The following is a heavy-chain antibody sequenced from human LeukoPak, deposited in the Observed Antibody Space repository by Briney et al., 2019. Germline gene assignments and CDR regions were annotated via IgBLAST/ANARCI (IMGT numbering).Heavy chain of an antibody. V-gene: IGHV3-7*01. D-gene: IGHD3-9*01. J-gene: IGHJ4*02. Sequence: GGSLRLSCAASGFTFSSYWMSWVRQAPGKGLEWVANIKQDGSEKYYVDSVKGRFTISRDNAKNSLYLQMNSLRAEDTAVYYCARDLGDILTGYYSYWGQGTLVTVSS. CDR3: ARDLGDILTGYYSY. CDR2: IKQDGSEK. CDR1: GFTFSSYW.